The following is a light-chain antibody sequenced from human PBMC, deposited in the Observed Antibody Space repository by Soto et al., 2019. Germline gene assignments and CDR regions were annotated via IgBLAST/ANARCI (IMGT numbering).Light chain of an antibody. J-gene: IGKJ2*01. V-gene: IGKV1-8*01. CDR2: AAS. CDR1: QGISSY. CDR3: QQYYSYPMYT. Sequence: AIRMTQSPSSFSASTGDRVTITCRASQGISSYLAWCQQKPGKAPKLLIYAASTLQSGVPSRFSGSGSGTDFTLTISCLQSEDFATYYCQQYYSYPMYTFGQGTKVDIK.